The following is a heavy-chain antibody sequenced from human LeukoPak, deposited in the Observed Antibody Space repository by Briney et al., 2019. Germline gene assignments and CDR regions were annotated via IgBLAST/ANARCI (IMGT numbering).Heavy chain of an antibody. Sequence: ASVKVSCKASGGTFSSYAISWVRQAPGQGLEWMGGIIPIFGTANYAQKFQGRVTITADGSTSTAYMELSSLRSEDTAVYYCARGYSTVQQFDYWGQGTLVTVSS. CDR3: ARGYSTVQQFDY. CDR1: GGTFSSYA. J-gene: IGHJ4*02. V-gene: IGHV1-69*13. D-gene: IGHD4-17*01. CDR2: IIPIFGTA.